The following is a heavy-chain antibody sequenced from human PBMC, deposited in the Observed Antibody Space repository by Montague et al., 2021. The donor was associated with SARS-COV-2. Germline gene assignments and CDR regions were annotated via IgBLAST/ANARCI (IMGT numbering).Heavy chain of an antibody. CDR1: GDSVSSNNAA. J-gene: IGHJ4*02. CDR3: LQGYYFDS. CDR2: TYYRSKWYN. D-gene: IGHD5-24*01. Sequence: CAISGDSVSSNNAAWNWIRQSPSRGLEWLGRTYYRSKWYNDYAVSVKSRITIDADTSKNHFSLQLKSMTPEDTAVYYCLQGYYFDSWGRGTLVTVSS. V-gene: IGHV6-1*01.